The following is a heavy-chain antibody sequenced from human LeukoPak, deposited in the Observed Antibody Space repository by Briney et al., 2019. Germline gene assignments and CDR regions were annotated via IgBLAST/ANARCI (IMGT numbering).Heavy chain of an antibody. CDR2: VNAGNGNI. J-gene: IGHJ4*02. CDR3: ARDGGGRYGTTLLDY. CDR1: GYIFTNYG. Sequence: ASVKVSCKASGYIFTNYGIHWVRQAPGQRLECMGWVNAGNGNIKYSQNFQGRVTFTGDTSASTVYMEFNSLRSEGTAVYYCARDGGGRYGTTLLDYWGQGTLVTVSS. V-gene: IGHV1-3*01. D-gene: IGHD1/OR15-1a*01.